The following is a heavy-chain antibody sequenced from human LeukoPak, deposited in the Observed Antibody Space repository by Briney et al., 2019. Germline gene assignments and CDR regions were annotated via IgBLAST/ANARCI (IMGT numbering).Heavy chain of an antibody. J-gene: IGHJ5*02. Sequence: GGSLRLSCAASGFTFSSYSMNWVRQAPGKGLEWVSSISSSSSYIYYADSVKGRFTISRDNAKNSLYLQMNSLRAEDTAVYYCARAPRGIVVVPAAIKTWFDPWGQGTLVTVSS. CDR1: GFTFSSYS. V-gene: IGHV3-21*01. CDR2: ISSSSSYI. CDR3: ARAPRGIVVVPAAIKTWFDP. D-gene: IGHD2-2*02.